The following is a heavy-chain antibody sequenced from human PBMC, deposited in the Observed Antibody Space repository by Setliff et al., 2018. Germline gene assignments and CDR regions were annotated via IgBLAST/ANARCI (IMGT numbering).Heavy chain of an antibody. Sequence: PGGSLRLSCTTSGFTFSSYEVNWVRQAPGKVPEGVSYISSSGTTKHYADSVKGRFTISRDDARNSMYLQMNSLRTEDTAVYYCFGAGTCSYWGQGTLVTVSS. J-gene: IGHJ4*02. V-gene: IGHV3-48*03. D-gene: IGHD3-10*01. CDR1: GFTFSSYE. CDR3: FGAGTCSY. CDR2: ISSSGTTK.